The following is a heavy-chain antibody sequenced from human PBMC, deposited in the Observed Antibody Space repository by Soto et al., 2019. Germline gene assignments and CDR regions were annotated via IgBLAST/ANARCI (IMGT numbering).Heavy chain of an antibody. CDR2: MNPNSGST. V-gene: IGHV1-8*01. Sequence: QVQLVQSGAEVKKPGASVKVSCKASGYTFTSLDINWVRQATGQGLEWMGWMNPNSGSTGSAQKFQGRVAMTRDTTIHTAYMELSSLRSDDKAVYYCARGRDYSDGIDYWGQGTLVTVSS. CDR1: GYTFTSLD. CDR3: ARGRDYSDGIDY. D-gene: IGHD2-15*01. J-gene: IGHJ4*02.